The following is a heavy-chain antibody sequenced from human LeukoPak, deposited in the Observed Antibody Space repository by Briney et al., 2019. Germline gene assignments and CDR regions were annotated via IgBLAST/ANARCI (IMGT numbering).Heavy chain of an antibody. Sequence: SETLSLTCTVSGGSISSYYWSWIRQPPGKGLEWIGYIYYSGSTNYSPSLKSRVTISVDTSKNQFSLKLSSVTAADTAVYYCARSTELWFGELLWGYFDYWGQGTLVTVSS. CDR3: ARSTELWFGELLWGYFDY. J-gene: IGHJ4*02. CDR1: GGSISSYY. CDR2: IYYSGST. D-gene: IGHD3-10*01. V-gene: IGHV4-59*01.